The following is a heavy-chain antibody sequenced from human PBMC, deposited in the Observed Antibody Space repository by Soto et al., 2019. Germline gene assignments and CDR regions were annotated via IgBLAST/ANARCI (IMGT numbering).Heavy chain of an antibody. J-gene: IGHJ4*02. CDR2: INHSGST. V-gene: IGHV4-34*01. CDR1: GGSFSGYY. Sequence: SETLSLPCAVYGGSFSGYYWSWIRHPPGKGLEWIGEINHSGSTNYNPSLSGRLTLSVDSSQTQFSLKLTSVTAADSAVYYCARIHWRQSSLYQWGQGTPVTVAS. CDR3: ARIHWRQSSLYQ. D-gene: IGHD1-1*01.